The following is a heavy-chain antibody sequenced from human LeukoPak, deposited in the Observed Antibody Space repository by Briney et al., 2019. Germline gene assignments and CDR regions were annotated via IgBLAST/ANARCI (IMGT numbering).Heavy chain of an antibody. CDR3: AGQPWGYHSWFDP. Sequence: SETLSLTCTVSGGSIINTNYYWAWIRQPPGRGLEWMGGIYYPGSAYCKPSLKSRLTISIDTSNNQFFLKLTPVTAEDTAVYYCAGQPWGYHSWFDPWGQGSLVTVSS. CDR1: GGSIINTNYY. V-gene: IGHV4-39*01. J-gene: IGHJ5*02. CDR2: IYYPGSA. D-gene: IGHD5-12*01.